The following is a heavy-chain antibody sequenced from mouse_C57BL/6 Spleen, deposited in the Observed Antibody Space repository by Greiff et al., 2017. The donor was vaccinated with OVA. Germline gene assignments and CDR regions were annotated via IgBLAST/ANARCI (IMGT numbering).Heavy chain of an antibody. CDR2: IYPGDGDT. CDR3: AREGGEPAWFAY. CDR1: GYAFSSSW. Sequence: QVQLKQSGPELVKPGAPVKISCKASGYAFSSSWMNWVKQRPGKGLEWIGRIYPGDGDTNYNGKFKGKATLTADKSSSTAYMQLSSLTSEDSAVYFCAREGGEPAWFAYWGQGTLVTVSA. V-gene: IGHV1-82*01. J-gene: IGHJ3*01.